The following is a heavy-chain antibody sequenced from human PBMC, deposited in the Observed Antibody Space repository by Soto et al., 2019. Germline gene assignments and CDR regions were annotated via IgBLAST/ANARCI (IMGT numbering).Heavy chain of an antibody. CDR2: ISWNSGSI. CDR1: GFTFDDYA. Sequence: SLRLSCAASGFTFDDYAMHWVRQAPGKGLEWVSGISWNSGSIGYADSVKGRFTISRDNAKNSLYLQMNSLRAEDTALYYCAKDDWDIGYYYMDVWGKGTTVTVSS. V-gene: IGHV3-9*01. CDR3: AKDDWDIGYYYMDV. D-gene: IGHD1-26*01. J-gene: IGHJ6*03.